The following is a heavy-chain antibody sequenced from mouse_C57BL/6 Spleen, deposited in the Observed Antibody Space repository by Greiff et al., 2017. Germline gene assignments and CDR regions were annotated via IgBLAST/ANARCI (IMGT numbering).Heavy chain of an antibody. D-gene: IGHD1-1*01. V-gene: IGHV1-82*01. J-gene: IGHJ4*01. CDR3: ARWDYCSSSDC. Sequence: QVQLQQSGTELVKPGASVKISCKASGYAFSSSWMNWVKQRPGKGLEWIGGIYPGDGDTNYNGKFKGKATLTADKSSSTAYMHLSSLTSEDSSVYYCARWDYCSSSDCWGQGTTLTVSS. CDR1: GYAFSSSW. CDR2: IYPGDGDT.